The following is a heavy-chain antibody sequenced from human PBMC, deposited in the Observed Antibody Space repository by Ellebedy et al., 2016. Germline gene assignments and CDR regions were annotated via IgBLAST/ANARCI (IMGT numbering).Heavy chain of an antibody. CDR3: ARDNYSNTRGYYYFPPYAFDS. CDR2: IYYSGSI. J-gene: IGHJ4*02. CDR1: GGPISSRTYY. D-gene: IGHD3-22*01. V-gene: IGHV4-39*07. Sequence: SETLSLXXTVSGGPISSRTYYWGWIRQPPGKGLEWIGTIYYSGSIYYNPSLKTRVTISIDTSRNQFSLKLSSVTAADTAVYYCARDNYSNTRGYYYFPPYAFDSWGQGTLVTVSS.